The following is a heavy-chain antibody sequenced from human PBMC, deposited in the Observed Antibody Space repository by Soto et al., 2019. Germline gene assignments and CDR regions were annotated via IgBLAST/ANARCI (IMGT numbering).Heavy chain of an antibody. CDR3: ATTLGGGYEDYYYGMDV. D-gene: IGHD5-12*01. V-gene: IGHV5-10-1*01. J-gene: IGHJ6*02. CDR1: GYSFTSYW. CDR2: IDPSDSYT. Sequence: GESLKISCKGSGYSFTSYWISWVRQMPGKRLEWMGRIDPSDSYTNYSPSFQGHVTISADKSISTAYLQWSSLKASDTAMYYCATTLGGGYEDYYYGMDVWGQGTTVTVSS.